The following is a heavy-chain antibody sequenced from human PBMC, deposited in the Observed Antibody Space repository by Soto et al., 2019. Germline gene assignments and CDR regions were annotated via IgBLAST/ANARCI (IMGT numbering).Heavy chain of an antibody. V-gene: IGHV2-5*02. CDR2: LYWDDDK. J-gene: IGHJ3*01. Sequence: QITLKESGPTLVKPTQTLTLTCTFSGFSLSSIGVGVGWIRQPPGQALQWLGILYWDDDKHYSPSLKSRISIAKDTSKYQVVLTLTNMDPVYTATYYCALTIVIVPTAHDAFDVWGQGTMVTVSS. CDR1: GFSLSSIGVG. CDR3: ALTIVIVPTAHDAFDV. D-gene: IGHD2-2*01.